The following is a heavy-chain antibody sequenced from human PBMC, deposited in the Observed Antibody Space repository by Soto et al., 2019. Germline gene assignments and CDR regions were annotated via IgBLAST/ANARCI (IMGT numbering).Heavy chain of an antibody. CDR2: ISSDGNHK. J-gene: IGHJ4*02. CDR3: ASWEQPLFDY. D-gene: IGHD1-26*01. Sequence: QVKLVESGGGVVQPGRSLRLSCAASGFNVSAYTMHWVRQAPGKGLEWVAVISSDGNHKYYTDSVKGRFTISRDTSTNTLYLQINSLRAEDTAVYYCASWEQPLFDYWGQGTLVTVSS. CDR1: GFNVSAYT. V-gene: IGHV3-30-3*01.